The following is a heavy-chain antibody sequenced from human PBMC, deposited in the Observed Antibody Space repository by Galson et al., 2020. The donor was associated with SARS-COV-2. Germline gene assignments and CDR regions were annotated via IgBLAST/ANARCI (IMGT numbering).Heavy chain of an antibody. V-gene: IGHV3-23*01. Sequence: GGSLRLSCAASGFTLDNYAKNWVRQAPGQGLEWVSGISGNGVSTSYADSVKGRLTISRDNSKNTLYLQINSLRAEDTAVYYWAKDLRGLLPRGFDYWGQGTLVTVAS. CDR3: AKDLRGLLPRGFDY. D-gene: IGHD3-22*01. J-gene: IGHJ4*02. CDR1: GFTLDNYA. CDR2: ISGNGVST.